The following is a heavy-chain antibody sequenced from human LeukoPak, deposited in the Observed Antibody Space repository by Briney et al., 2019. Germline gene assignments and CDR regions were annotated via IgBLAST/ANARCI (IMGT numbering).Heavy chain of an antibody. CDR1: GFTFDDYA. D-gene: IGHD2-2*01. Sequence: GGSLRLSCAASGFTFDDYAMHWVRQAPGKGLEWVSGISWNSGSIGYADSVKGRFTISRDNAKNSLYLQMNSLRAEDTAVYYCAKNPGIVVVPAAAYYYYYMDVWGKGTTVTVSS. V-gene: IGHV3-9*01. J-gene: IGHJ6*03. CDR2: ISWNSGSI. CDR3: AKNPGIVVVPAAAYYYYYMDV.